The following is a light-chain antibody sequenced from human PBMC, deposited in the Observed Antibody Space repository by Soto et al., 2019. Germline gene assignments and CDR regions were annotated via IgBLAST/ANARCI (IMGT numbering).Light chain of an antibody. CDR3: QQYGSSVLT. J-gene: IGKJ4*01. CDR2: GAS. CDR1: QSVSTNS. V-gene: IGKV3-20*01. Sequence: EIVLTQSPDTLSLSPGERATLSCRASQSVSTNSLAWYQQKRGQAPRPLIYGASNRATGTPDRFSGSGSGTDFTLIISRLEPEDFAVYYCQQYGSSVLTFGGGTKVDIK.